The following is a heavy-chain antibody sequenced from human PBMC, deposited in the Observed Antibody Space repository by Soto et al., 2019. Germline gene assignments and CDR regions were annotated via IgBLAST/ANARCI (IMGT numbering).Heavy chain of an antibody. CDR1: GYTFTGYY. CDR2: INPNSGGT. D-gene: IGHD3-22*01. Sequence: QVQLVQCGAEVKKPGASVKVSCKASGYTFTGYYMHWVRQAPGQGLEWMGWINPNSGGTNYAQKFQGRVTMTRDTAISTAYMELSRLRSDDTAVYYCARALPDSSGYDAFDIWGQGTMVTVSS. CDR3: ARALPDSSGYDAFDI. V-gene: IGHV1-2*02. J-gene: IGHJ3*02.